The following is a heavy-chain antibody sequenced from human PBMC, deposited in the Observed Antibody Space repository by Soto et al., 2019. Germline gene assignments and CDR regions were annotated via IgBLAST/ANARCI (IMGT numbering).Heavy chain of an antibody. CDR1: GFTFSSYW. D-gene: IGHD2-15*01. CDR2: INGDGSST. V-gene: IGHV3-74*01. CDR3: ARDNGYCSGGSCSDDAFDI. J-gene: IGHJ3*02. Sequence: PGGSLRLSCAASGFTFSSYWMHWVRQAPGKGLVWVSRINGDGSSTSYADSVKGRFTISRDNAKNTLYLQMNSLRAEDTAVYYCARDNGYCSGGSCSDDAFDIWGQGTMVTVSS.